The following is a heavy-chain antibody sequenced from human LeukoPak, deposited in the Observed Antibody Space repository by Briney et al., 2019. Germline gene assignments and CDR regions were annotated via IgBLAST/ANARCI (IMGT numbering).Heavy chain of an antibody. D-gene: IGHD1-26*01. CDR3: ARISLGAIWGYYYGMDV. Sequence: SVKVSCKASGGTFSSYSISWVRQAPGQGLEWMGGIVPIFDTADYAQKFQGRVTITADESTSTAYMELSSLRSEDTAVFYCARISLGAIWGYYYGMDVWGQGTTVTVSS. J-gene: IGHJ6*02. CDR2: IVPIFDTA. CDR1: GGTFSSYS. V-gene: IGHV1-69*01.